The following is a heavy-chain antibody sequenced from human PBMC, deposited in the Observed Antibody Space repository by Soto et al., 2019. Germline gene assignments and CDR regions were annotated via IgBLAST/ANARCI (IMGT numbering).Heavy chain of an antibody. Sequence: QLQLQESGSGLVKPSQTLSLTCAVSGGSISSGGYSWSWIRQPPGKGLEWIGYIYHSGSTYYNPSLKSRVTISVDRSKNQFSLKLSSVTAADTAVYYCARVAAPDLPYYFDYWGQGTLVTVSS. V-gene: IGHV4-30-2*01. CDR3: ARVAAPDLPYYFDY. J-gene: IGHJ4*02. CDR1: GGSISSGGYS. D-gene: IGHD2-15*01. CDR2: IYHSGST.